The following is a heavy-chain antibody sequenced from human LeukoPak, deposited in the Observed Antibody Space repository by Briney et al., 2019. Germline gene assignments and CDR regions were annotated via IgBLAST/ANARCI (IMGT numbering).Heavy chain of an antibody. CDR2: FIPIFSTT. D-gene: IGHD1-20*01. CDR3: ARDLGITGTFDNYCFDY. CDR1: GGTFRSYA. Sequence: TVKVSCKASGGTFRSYAISWARQAPGQGLEWMGRFIPIFSTTNYAQKFQGRVSITTDESTSTVYMQLSSLRSEDTAVYYCARDLGITGTFDNYCFDYWGQGTLLTVSS. J-gene: IGHJ4*02. V-gene: IGHV1-69*05.